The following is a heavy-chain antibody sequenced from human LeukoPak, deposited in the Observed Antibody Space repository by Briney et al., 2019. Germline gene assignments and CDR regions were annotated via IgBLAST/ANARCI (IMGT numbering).Heavy chain of an antibody. Sequence: PGGSLRLSCAASGFTFSNAWMSWVRQAPGKGLEWVGRIKSKTDGGTTDYAAPVKGGFTISRDDSKNTLYLQMNSLKTEDTAVYYCTTDRAAAGNDYWGQGTLVTVSS. J-gene: IGHJ4*02. V-gene: IGHV3-15*01. CDR3: TTDRAAAGNDY. CDR2: IKSKTDGGTT. CDR1: GFTFSNAW. D-gene: IGHD6-13*01.